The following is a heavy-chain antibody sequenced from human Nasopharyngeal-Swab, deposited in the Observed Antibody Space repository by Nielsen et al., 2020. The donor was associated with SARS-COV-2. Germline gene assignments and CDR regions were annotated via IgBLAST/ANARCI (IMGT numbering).Heavy chain of an antibody. D-gene: IGHD2/OR15-2a*01. V-gene: IGHV3-7*04. CDR2: INQDGSEK. CDR1: EFTFSSYW. J-gene: IGHJ4*02. Sequence: GGSLRLSCAAYEFTFSSYWMSWVRQAPGKGLEWVANINQDGSEKYYADSVKGRFTISRDDSKNTLSLQMNSLRPEDTAVYYCAKEGGGGSNSALDYWGQGTLVTVSP. CDR3: AKEGGGGSNSALDY.